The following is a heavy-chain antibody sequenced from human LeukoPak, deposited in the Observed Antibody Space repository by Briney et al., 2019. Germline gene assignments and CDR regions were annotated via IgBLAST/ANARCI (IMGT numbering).Heavy chain of an antibody. D-gene: IGHD4-17*01. J-gene: IGHJ6*03. CDR2: ISAYNGNT. Sequence: ASVKVSCKASGYTFTSYGISWVRQAPGQGLEWMGWISAYNGNTNYAQKLQGRVTMTTDTSTSTAYMELRSLRSDDTAVYYCARRSTVTTYGYYYYYMDVWATGPRSPSP. V-gene: IGHV1-18*01. CDR1: GYTFTSYG. CDR3: ARRSTVTTYGYYYYYMDV.